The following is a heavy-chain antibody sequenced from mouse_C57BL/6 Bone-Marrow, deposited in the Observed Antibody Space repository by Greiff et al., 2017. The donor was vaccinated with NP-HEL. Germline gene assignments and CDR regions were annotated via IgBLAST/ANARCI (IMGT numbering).Heavy chain of an antibody. V-gene: IGHV1-15*01. CDR1: GYTFTDYE. Sequence: VQVVESGAELVRPGASVTLSCKASGYTFTDYEMHWVKQTPVHGLEWIGAIDPETGGTAYNQKFKGKAILTAAKSSSTAYMELRSLTSEDSAVYYCTRGGIITTVVATRAWFAYWGQGTLVTVSA. CDR3: TRGGIITTVVATRAWFAY. D-gene: IGHD1-1*01. CDR2: IDPETGGT. J-gene: IGHJ3*01.